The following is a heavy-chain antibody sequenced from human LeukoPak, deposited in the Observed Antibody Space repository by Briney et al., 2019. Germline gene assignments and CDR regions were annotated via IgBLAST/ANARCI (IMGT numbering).Heavy chain of an antibody. CDR1: GFTFSIYG. D-gene: IGHD6-19*01. CDR2: MSGSGGST. J-gene: IGHJ2*01. V-gene: IGHV3-23*01. CDR3: ARDPGIAVAGTWYFDL. Sequence: GGSLRLSCAASGFTFSIYGMSWVRQAPGRGLEWVSAMSGSGGSTYYADSVKGRFTISRDNAKNSLYLQMNSLRAEDTAVYYCARDPGIAVAGTWYFDLWGRGTLVTVSS.